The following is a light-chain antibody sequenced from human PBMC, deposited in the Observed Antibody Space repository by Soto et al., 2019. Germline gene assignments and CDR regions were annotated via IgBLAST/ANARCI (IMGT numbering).Light chain of an antibody. CDR2: EVS. J-gene: IGLJ3*02. V-gene: IGLV2-8*01. CDR1: SSDVGGYNY. CDR3: SSYAGSNNFRV. Sequence: QSVLTQPPSASGSPGQSVTISCTGTSSDVGGYNYASWYQQHPGKAPKLMIYEVSKRPSGVPDRFSGSKSGNTASLTVSGLQAEDEADYYCSSYAGSNNFRVFGGGTKLTVL.